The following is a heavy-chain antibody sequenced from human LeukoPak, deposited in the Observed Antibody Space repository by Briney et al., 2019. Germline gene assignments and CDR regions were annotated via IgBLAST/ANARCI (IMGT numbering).Heavy chain of an antibody. D-gene: IGHD6-13*01. V-gene: IGHV4-38-2*01. CDR2: IYHSGST. CDR3: ARHSRAAAGTPLRYYYYYMDV. J-gene: IGHJ6*03. Sequence: PSETLSLTCAVSGYSISSGYYWGWIRQPPGKGLGWIGSIYHSGSTYYNPSLKSRVTISVGTSKNQFSLKLSSVTAADTAVYYCARHSRAAAGTPLRYYYYYMDVWGKGTTVTVSS. CDR1: GYSISSGYY.